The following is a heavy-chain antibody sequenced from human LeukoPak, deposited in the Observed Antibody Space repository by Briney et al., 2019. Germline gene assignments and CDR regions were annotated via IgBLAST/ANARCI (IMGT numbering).Heavy chain of an antibody. V-gene: IGHV5-51*01. D-gene: IGHD3-3*01. CDR2: IYPGDSDT. J-gene: IGHJ4*02. CDR1: GYSFTSYW. CDR3: ARQASIFGVVSY. Sequence: KSGESLKISCKGSGYSFTSYWIGWVRQMPGKGLEGMGIIYPGDSDTRYSPSFQGQVTTSADKSISTAYLQWSSLKASDTAMYYCARQASIFGVVSYWGQGTLVTVSS.